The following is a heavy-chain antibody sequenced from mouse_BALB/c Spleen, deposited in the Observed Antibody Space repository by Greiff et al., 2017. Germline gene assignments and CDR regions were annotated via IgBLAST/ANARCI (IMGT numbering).Heavy chain of an antibody. V-gene: IGHV5-9-4*01. D-gene: IGHD2-14*01. CDR1: GFTFSSYA. CDR2: ISSGGSYT. Sequence: EVKVVESGGGLVKPGGSLKLSCAASGFTFSSYAMSWVRQSPEKRLEWVAEISSGGSYTYYPDTVTGRFTISRDNAKNTLYLEMSSLRSEDTAMYYCARRGYDGAWFAYWGQGTLVTVSA. J-gene: IGHJ3*01. CDR3: ARRGYDGAWFAY.